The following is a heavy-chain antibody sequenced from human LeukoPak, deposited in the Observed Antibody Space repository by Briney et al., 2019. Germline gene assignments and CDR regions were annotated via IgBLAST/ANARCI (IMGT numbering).Heavy chain of an antibody. CDR1: GFTFSSYA. D-gene: IGHD6-13*01. V-gene: IGHV3-23*05. CDR3: AKSWGIVSGSWYLSFDY. CDR2: IKNSGDST. J-gene: IGHJ4*02. Sequence: GGSLRLSCAASGFTFSSYAMSWVRQAPGKGLEWVSGIKNSGDSTYYADSVKGRFTTSRDNSKNTLYLQVNGLKVEDTATYFCAKSWGIVSGSWYLSFDYWGQGTLVTVSS.